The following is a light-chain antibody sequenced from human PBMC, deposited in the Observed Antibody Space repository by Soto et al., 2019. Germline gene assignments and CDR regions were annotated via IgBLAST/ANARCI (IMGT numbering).Light chain of an antibody. Sequence: EIVLPQYPVTLSLSPGEIASLSFRASNSVPSSHLAWYRQKPGTTPRLLIYDASSRATGIPDRISGSGSGTDFTLTISRLEPEDFAVYYCQQYGSAPFTFGPRTKVDIK. CDR1: NSVPSSH. CDR2: DAS. J-gene: IGKJ3*01. V-gene: IGKV3-20*01. CDR3: QQYGSAPFT.